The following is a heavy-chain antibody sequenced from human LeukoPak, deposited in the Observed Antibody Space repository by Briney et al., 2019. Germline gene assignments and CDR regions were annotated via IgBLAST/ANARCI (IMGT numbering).Heavy chain of an antibody. J-gene: IGHJ4*02. CDR1: GGSISSYY. D-gene: IGHD6-13*01. Sequence: PSETLSLTCTVSGGSISSYYWSWIRQPPGKGLEWIGYIYYSGTTNYNPSLKSRVTISVDTSKNQFSLKLSSVAAADTAVYYCARGVYIAAAQYAYWGQGTLVTVST. CDR3: ARGVYIAAAQYAY. CDR2: IYYSGTT. V-gene: IGHV4-59*01.